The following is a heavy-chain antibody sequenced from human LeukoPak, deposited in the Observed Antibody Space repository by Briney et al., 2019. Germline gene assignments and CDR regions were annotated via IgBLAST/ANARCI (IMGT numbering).Heavy chain of an antibody. Sequence: PGGSLRLSCAASGFTFSSYEMNWVRQAPGKGLEWVSYISSSGSTIYYADSVKGRFTISRDNAKNSLYLQMNSLRAEDTAVYYCAREGDYYDSSGYFKWTDWGQGTLVTVSS. CDR1: GFTFSSYE. J-gene: IGHJ4*02. D-gene: IGHD3-22*01. V-gene: IGHV3-48*03. CDR2: ISSSGSTI. CDR3: AREGDYYDSSGYFKWTD.